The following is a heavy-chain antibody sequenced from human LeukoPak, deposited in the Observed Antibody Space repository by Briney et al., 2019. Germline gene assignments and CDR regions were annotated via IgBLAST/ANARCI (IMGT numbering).Heavy chain of an antibody. D-gene: IGHD3-22*01. CDR1: GFIVSRNY. J-gene: IGHJ4*02. CDR2: IYSGGDI. CDR3: AKDERSSGYFLDY. Sequence: GGSLRLSCAVSGFIVSRNYMSWVRQAPGKGLEWVSIIYSGGDIYYADSVKGRFTISGDNSNNTLYLQMNSLRADDTGVYYCAKDERSSGYFLDYWGQGTLVTVSS. V-gene: IGHV3-53*01.